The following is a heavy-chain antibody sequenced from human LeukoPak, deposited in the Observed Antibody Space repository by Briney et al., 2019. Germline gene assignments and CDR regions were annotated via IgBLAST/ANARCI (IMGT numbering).Heavy chain of an antibody. CDR1: GYTFTTYA. Sequence: ASVKVSCKASGYTFTTYAMNWVRQAPGQGLEWMGWINTNTGNPTYAQGFTGRFVFSLDTSVSTAYLQISSLKAEDTAVYYCARLSMLVRGVSIPDYWGQGTLVTVSS. CDR2: INTNTGNP. V-gene: IGHV7-4-1*02. D-gene: IGHD3-10*01. J-gene: IGHJ4*02. CDR3: ARLSMLVRGVSIPDY.